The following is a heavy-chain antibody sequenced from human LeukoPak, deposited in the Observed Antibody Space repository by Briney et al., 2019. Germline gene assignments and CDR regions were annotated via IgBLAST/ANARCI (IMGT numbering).Heavy chain of an antibody. Sequence: GGSLRLSCAASGLTVSSHYMRWVPHAPGKSLEGVSIIYSCGSTFYADSVKGRFTISRDNSKNTLYLQMNSLRAEHTPVYHCERGGSWHSAFDIWGQGTMVTVSS. V-gene: IGHV3-53*01. CDR2: IYSCGST. CDR1: GLTVSSHY. J-gene: IGHJ3*02. CDR3: ERGGSWHSAFDI. D-gene: IGHD1-26*01.